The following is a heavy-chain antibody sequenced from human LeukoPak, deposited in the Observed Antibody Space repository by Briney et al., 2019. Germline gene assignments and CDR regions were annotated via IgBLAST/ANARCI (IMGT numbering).Heavy chain of an antibody. V-gene: IGHV3-74*01. CDR2: INSDGSST. CDR3: AKDRWGSSRSQPSDY. Sequence: GGSLRLSCAASGFTFSNYWMHWVRQAPGKGLVWVSLINSDGSSTNYADSVKGRFSISRDNSKDTLDLQMNSLRAEDTAVYYCAKDRWGSSRSQPSDYWGQGSLVTVSS. J-gene: IGHJ4*02. D-gene: IGHD3-16*01. CDR1: GFTFSNYW.